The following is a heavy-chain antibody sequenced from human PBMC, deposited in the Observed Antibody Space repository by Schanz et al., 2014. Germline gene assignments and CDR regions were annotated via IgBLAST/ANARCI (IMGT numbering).Heavy chain of an antibody. D-gene: IGHD3-9*01. V-gene: IGHV3-23*01. Sequence: EMQLLESGGGLVQPGGSLRLSCAASGFTLSNYAMSWVRQAPGKGLEWVSALSEGGGGTHYVHSVRGRFTISSDSPKNTLYPQMSALQADETAVYYCAKAADWPVTRFDPWGQGTLVTVSS. CDR3: AKAADWPVTRFDP. CDR2: LSEGGGGT. J-gene: IGHJ5*02. CDR1: GFTLSNYA.